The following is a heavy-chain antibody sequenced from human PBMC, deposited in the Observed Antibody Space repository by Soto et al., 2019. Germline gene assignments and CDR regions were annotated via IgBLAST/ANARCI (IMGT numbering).Heavy chain of an antibody. V-gene: IGHV3-30-3*01. Sequence: GGSLRLSCAASGFTFSSYAMHWVRQAPGKGLEWVAVTSYDGSNKYYADSVKGRFTISRDNSKNTLYLQMNSLRAEDTAVYYCEGEYSAPKYYFDYWGQGTLVTVSS. D-gene: IGHD2-15*01. CDR3: EGEYSAPKYYFDY. CDR2: TSYDGSNK. CDR1: GFTFSSYA. J-gene: IGHJ4*02.